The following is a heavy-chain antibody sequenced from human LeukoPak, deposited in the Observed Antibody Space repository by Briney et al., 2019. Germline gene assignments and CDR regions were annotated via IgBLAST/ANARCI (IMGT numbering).Heavy chain of an antibody. V-gene: IGHV3-7*01. CDR3: AREGGGNGGGYFQH. CDR2: IKQDGSEK. D-gene: IGHD4-23*01. Sequence: GGSLRLSCAASGFTFSSYWMSRVRQAPGKGLEWVANIKQDGSEKYYVDSVKGRFTISRDNAKNSLYLQMNSLRAEDTAVYYCAREGGGNGGGYFQHWGQGTLVTVSS. CDR1: GFTFSSYW. J-gene: IGHJ1*01.